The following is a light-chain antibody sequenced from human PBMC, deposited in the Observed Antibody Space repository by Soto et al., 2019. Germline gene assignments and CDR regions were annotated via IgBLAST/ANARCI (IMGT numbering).Light chain of an antibody. CDR2: GTS. Sequence: EIVLTQSPSTLSLPPGERATLSCRTSQSINSAYLAWYQHKPGQAPRLLIFGTSIRATGIPDRFSGSGSGTDFTLTISRLEPEDCAVYYCQQFGGSVYIFGQGTKVDIK. V-gene: IGKV3-20*01. CDR1: QSINSAY. CDR3: QQFGGSVYI. J-gene: IGKJ2*01.